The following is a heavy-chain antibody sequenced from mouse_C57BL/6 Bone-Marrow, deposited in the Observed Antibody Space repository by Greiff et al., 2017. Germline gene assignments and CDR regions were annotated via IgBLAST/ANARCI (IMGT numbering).Heavy chain of an antibody. CDR3: ARDADYGNSRDWYFDV. J-gene: IGHJ1*03. CDR1: GFTFSDFY. D-gene: IGHD2-1*01. CDR2: SRNKANDYTT. Sequence: EVNVVESGGGLVQSGRSLRLSCATSGFTFSDFYMAWVRQAPGKGLEWIAASRNKANDYTTEYSASVKGRFIVSRDTSQSILYLQMNALRAEDTAIDYCARDADYGNSRDWYFDVWGTGTTVTVSS. V-gene: IGHV7-1*01.